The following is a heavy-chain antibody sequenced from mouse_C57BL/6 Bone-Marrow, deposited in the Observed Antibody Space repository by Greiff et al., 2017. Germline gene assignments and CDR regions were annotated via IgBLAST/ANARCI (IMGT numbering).Heavy chain of an antibody. J-gene: IGHJ3*01. Sequence: VQLQQPGAELVMPGASVKLSCKASGYTFTSYWMHWVKQRPGHGLAWIGELDPSDSYTNYHQKFKGKSTLTVDKSASTAYRQLSILTSEDSAVYYCAREEGSWDDRFAYWGQGTLVTVSA. CDR3: AREEGSWDDRFAY. CDR1: GYTFTSYW. D-gene: IGHD4-1*01. CDR2: LDPSDSYT. V-gene: IGHV1-69*01.